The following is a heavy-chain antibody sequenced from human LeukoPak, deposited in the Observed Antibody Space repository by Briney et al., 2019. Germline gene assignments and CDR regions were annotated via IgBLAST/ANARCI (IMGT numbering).Heavy chain of an antibody. J-gene: IGHJ4*02. D-gene: IGHD1-26*01. CDR1: GGSISSGAYY. V-gene: IGHV4-61*08. CDR3: ARERGGSRHYYFDY. CDR2: IYYSGST. Sequence: SETLSLTCTVSGGSISSGAYYWSWIRQPPGKGLEWIGYIYYSGSTNYNPSLKSRVTISVDTSKNQFSLKLSSVTAADTAVYYCARERGGSRHYYFDYWGQGTLVTVSS.